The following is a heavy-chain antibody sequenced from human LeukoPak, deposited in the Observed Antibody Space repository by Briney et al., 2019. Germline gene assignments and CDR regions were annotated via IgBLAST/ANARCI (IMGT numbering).Heavy chain of an antibody. CDR2: IIPIFGTA. J-gene: IGHJ5*02. CDR3: ARDRCSSTSCYWRNGNWFDP. D-gene: IGHD2-2*01. CDR1: GGTFSSYA. V-gene: IGHV1-69*05. Sequence: EASVKVSCKASGGTFSSYAISWVRQAPGQGLEWMGGIIPIFGTANYAQKFQGRVTITTDESTSTAYMELSSLRSEDTAVYYCARDRCSSTSCYWRNGNWFDPWGQGTLVTVSS.